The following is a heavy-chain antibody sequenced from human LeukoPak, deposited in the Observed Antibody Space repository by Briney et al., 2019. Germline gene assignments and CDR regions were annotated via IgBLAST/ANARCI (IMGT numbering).Heavy chain of an antibody. CDR1: GFTFSSYS. V-gene: IGHV3-21*01. CDR3: AREAYDYVWGSYRLYLDY. J-gene: IGHJ4*02. D-gene: IGHD3-16*02. CDR2: ISSSSSYI. Sequence: PGGSLRFSGAASGFTFSSYSMNWVRKAPGKGLEWVSSISSSSSYIYYADSVKGRFTISRDNAKNSLYLQMNSLRAEDTAVYYCAREAYDYVWGSYRLYLDYWGQGTLVTVSS.